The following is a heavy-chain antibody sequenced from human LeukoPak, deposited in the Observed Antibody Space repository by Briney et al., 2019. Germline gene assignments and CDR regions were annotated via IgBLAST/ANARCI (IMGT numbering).Heavy chain of an antibody. D-gene: IGHD2-2*01. J-gene: IGHJ6*03. CDR2: INPNSGGT. V-gene: IGHV1-2*02. CDR1: GYTFTGYY. Sequence: ASVKVSCKASGYTFTGYYMHWVRQAPGQGLEWMGWINPNSGGTNYAQKFQGRVTMTRDTSISTAYMELSRLRSEDTAVYYCARSVVVPLDYYYMDVWGKGTTVTVSS. CDR3: ARSVVVPLDYYYMDV.